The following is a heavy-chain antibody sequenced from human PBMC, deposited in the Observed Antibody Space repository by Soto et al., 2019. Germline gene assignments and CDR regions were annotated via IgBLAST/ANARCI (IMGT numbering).Heavy chain of an antibody. D-gene: IGHD6-19*01. J-gene: IGHJ6*02. CDR3: ARVVTGYSSGWYPVYYYYGMDV. CDR2: TYYRSKWYN. Sequence: SQTLSLTCAISGDSVSSNSAAWNWIRQSPSRGLEWLGRTYYRSKWYNDYAVSVKSRITINPDTSKNQFSLQLNSVTPEDTAVYYCARVVTGYSSGWYPVYYYYGMDVWGQGTTVTVSS. CDR1: GDSVSSNSAA. V-gene: IGHV6-1*01.